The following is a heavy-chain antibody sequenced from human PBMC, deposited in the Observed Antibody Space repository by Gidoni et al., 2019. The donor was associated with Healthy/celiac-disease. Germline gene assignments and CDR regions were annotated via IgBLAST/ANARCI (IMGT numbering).Heavy chain of an antibody. J-gene: IGHJ4*02. D-gene: IGHD3-3*01. CDR1: GFPFSSYS. CDR3: ARDYDFWSGYSYYFDY. CDR2: ISSSSSYI. Sequence: EVQLVESGGGLVKPGGSLRLSCAASGFPFSSYSMNWVRQAPGKGLEWVSSISSSSSYIYYADSVKGRFTISRDNAKNSLYLQMNSLRAEDTAVYYCARDYDFWSGYSYYFDYWGQGTLVTVSS. V-gene: IGHV3-21*01.